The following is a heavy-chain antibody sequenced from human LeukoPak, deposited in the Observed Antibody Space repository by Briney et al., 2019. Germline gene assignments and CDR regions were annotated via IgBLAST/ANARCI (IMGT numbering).Heavy chain of an antibody. D-gene: IGHD5-18*01. CDR1: GFAFSTYS. CDR3: ATEPPAMVIGY. J-gene: IGHJ4*02. V-gene: IGHV3-48*01. CDR2: ISSSSSII. Sequence: GGSLRLSCAASGFAFSTYSINWVRQAPGKGLEWVSYISSSSSIIYYADSVKGRFTISRDNAKNSLYLQMNSLRAEDTAVYYCATEPPAMVIGYWGQGTLVTVSS.